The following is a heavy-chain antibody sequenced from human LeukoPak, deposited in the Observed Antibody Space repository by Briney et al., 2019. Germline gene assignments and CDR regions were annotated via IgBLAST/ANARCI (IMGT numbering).Heavy chain of an antibody. CDR2: IKQDGSEK. CDR1: GFTFSSYW. D-gene: IGHD6-19*01. CDR3: ARDRLAVAFDY. Sequence: GGSLRLSCAASGFTFSSYWMSWVRQAPGKGLEWVANIKQDGSEKYYADSVKGRFTISRDNSKNTLYLQMNSLRAEDTAVYYCARDRLAVAFDYWGQGTLVTVSS. J-gene: IGHJ4*02. V-gene: IGHV3-7*01.